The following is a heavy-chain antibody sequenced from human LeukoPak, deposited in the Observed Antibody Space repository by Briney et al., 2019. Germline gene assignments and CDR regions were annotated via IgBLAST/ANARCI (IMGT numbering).Heavy chain of an antibody. D-gene: IGHD2/OR15-2a*01. J-gene: IGHJ4*02. Sequence: ASVKVSCKASGYTFTGYYMHWVRQAPGQGLEWMGWINPNSGGTNYAQKFQGRVTMTRDTSISTAYMELSRLRSDDTAFYYCARAMGSRLLKAYSFNSGGKGPLATV. CDR1: GYTFTGYY. CDR2: INPNSGGT. CDR3: ARAMGSRLLKAYSFNS. V-gene: IGHV1-2*02.